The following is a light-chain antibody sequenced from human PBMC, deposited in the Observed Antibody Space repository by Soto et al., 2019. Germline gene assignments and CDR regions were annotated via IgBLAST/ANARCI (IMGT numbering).Light chain of an antibody. CDR3: QQYNSYSPIT. Sequence: DIQMTQSPSTLSASVGDRVTITCRASQSISSWLAWYQQKPGKAPKLLIYKASSLESGVPSRFSGSGSGTEFTLTISSLQPDDFANYYCQQYNSYSPITFGQGTKLESK. J-gene: IGKJ2*01. CDR1: QSISSW. CDR2: KAS. V-gene: IGKV1-5*03.